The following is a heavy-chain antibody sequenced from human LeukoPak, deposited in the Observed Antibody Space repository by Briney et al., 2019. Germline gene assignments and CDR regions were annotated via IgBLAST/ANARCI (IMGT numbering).Heavy chain of an antibody. CDR2: INSGSTSI. J-gene: IGHJ6*02. CDR1: GFTFSDWY. Sequence: PGGSLRLSCAASGFTFSDWYMSWIRQAPGKGLEWVSYINSGSTSIYNGDSVKGRFTISRGNAKNSLYLQMNNLRAEDTAVYYCARGHYGLDVWGQGTTVTVSS. V-gene: IGHV3-11*01. CDR3: ARGHYGLDV.